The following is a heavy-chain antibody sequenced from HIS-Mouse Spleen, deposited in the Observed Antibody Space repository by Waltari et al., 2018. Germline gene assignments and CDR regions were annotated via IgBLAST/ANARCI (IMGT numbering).Heavy chain of an antibody. Sequence: QLQLQESGPGLVKPSETLSLTCTVSGGSSRSSSYYWGWIRHPPGKGLEWIGSIYYSGSTYSNPSLKSRVTISVDTSKNQFSLKLSSVTAADTAVYYCAREIPYSSSWYDWYFDLWGRGTLVTVSS. D-gene: IGHD6-13*01. CDR1: GGSSRSSSYY. J-gene: IGHJ2*01. CDR2: IYYSGST. CDR3: AREIPYSSSWYDWYFDL. V-gene: IGHV4-39*07.